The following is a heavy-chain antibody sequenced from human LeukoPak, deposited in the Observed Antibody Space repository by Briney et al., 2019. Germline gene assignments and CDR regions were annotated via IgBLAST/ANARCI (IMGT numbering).Heavy chain of an antibody. CDR3: AKERGSSSWYYFDY. CDR1: AFTFSSYP. CDR2: ISGVGDST. J-gene: IGHJ4*02. V-gene: IGHV3-23*01. D-gene: IGHD6-13*01. Sequence: PGGSLRLSCAASAFTFSSYPMSWVRQAPGKGLECVSAISGVGDSTHYADSVKGRFTISRDNSKNTLYLQMNSLRAEDTAVYYCAKERGSSSWYYFDYWGQGTLVTVSS.